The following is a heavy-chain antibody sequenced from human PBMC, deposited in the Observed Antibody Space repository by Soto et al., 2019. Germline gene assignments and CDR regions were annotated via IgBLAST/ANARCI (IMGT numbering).Heavy chain of an antibody. Sequence: QVQLVQSGAEVKKPGSSVKVSCKASGGTFSSYTISWVRQAPGQGLEWMGRIIPILGIANYAQKFQGRVTITADKSTSTAYMELSSLRSEDTAVYYCARGWEGSSVVFDYWGQGTLVTVSS. CDR3: ARGWEGSSVVFDY. D-gene: IGHD6-6*01. CDR2: IIPILGIA. V-gene: IGHV1-69*02. J-gene: IGHJ4*02. CDR1: GGTFSSYT.